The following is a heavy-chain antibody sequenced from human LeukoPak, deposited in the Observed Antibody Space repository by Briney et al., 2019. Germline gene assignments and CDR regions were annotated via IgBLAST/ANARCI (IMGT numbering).Heavy chain of an antibody. J-gene: IGHJ4*02. V-gene: IGHV1-2*02. Sequence: GASVKVSCKTSGYTFNNYGISWVRQAPGQGLEWMGWINPNSGGTNYAQKFQGRVTMTRDTSISTAYMELSRLRSDDTAVYYCARDEPGNYGSGSYFDYWGQGTLVTVSS. D-gene: IGHD3-10*01. CDR2: INPNSGGT. CDR3: ARDEPGNYGSGSYFDY. CDR1: GYTFNNYG.